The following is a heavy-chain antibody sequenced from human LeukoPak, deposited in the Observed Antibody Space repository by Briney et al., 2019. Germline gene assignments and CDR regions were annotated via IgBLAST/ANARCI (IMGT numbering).Heavy chain of an antibody. V-gene: IGHV3-23*01. CDR1: GFTFSSYA. Sequence: PGGSLRLSCAASGFTFSSYAMSWVRQAPGKGLEWVSAISGSGGSTYYADSVKGRFTISRDNSKNTLYLQMNSLRAEDTAVYYCAKPQYYDFWSGYDAFDIWGQGTMVTVSS. D-gene: IGHD3-3*01. CDR2: ISGSGGST. CDR3: AKPQYYDFWSGYDAFDI. J-gene: IGHJ3*02.